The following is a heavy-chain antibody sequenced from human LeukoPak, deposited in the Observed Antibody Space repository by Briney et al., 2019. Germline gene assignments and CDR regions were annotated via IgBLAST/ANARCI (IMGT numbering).Heavy chain of an antibody. CDR2: ISGSGGNT. CDR3: AKEGWDLRADYYYMDV. J-gene: IGHJ6*03. Sequence: PGGSLRLSCASSGFTFSNYAITWVREAPGKVLEWVSGISGSGGNTYYADSVKGRFTIFRDNSKNTLYLQMNSLRAEDTAVYYCAKEGWDLRADYYYMDVWGKGTTVTVSS. V-gene: IGHV3-23*01. CDR1: GFTFSNYA. D-gene: IGHD1-26*01.